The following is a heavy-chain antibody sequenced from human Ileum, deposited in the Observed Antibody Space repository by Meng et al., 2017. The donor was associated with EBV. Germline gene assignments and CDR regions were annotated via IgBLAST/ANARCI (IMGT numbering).Heavy chain of an antibody. D-gene: IGHD4-23*01. Sequence: QGQLVQSGADGKKPGTLVKVSCRASGGNFKTFVFSWVRLAPGQGLEWMGGVTPVFTSTLYAKHFKDRVTITADESTNTAFMELKNLQSDDTAIYYCATDVGTVADHWGPGTLVTVSS. CDR2: VTPVFTST. V-gene: IGHV1-69*01. J-gene: IGHJ4*02. CDR1: GGNFKTFV. CDR3: ATDVGTVADH.